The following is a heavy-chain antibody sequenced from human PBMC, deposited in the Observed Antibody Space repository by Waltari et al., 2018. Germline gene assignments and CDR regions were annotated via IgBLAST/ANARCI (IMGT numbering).Heavy chain of an antibody. CDR2: ISSSSSTI. J-gene: IGHJ4*02. CDR1: GFTFSSYS. Sequence: EVQLVESGGGLVQPGGSLRLPCAASGFTFSSYSMNWVRQAPGKGLEWVSYISSSSSTIYYADSVKGRFTISRDKAKNSLYLQMNSLRAEDTAVYYCASPIFYDSSGYYDYWGQGTLVTVSS. V-gene: IGHV3-48*01. CDR3: ASPIFYDSSGYYDY. D-gene: IGHD3-22*01.